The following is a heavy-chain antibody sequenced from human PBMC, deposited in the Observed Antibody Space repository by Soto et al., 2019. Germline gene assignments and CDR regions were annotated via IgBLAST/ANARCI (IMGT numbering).Heavy chain of an antibody. J-gene: IGHJ5*02. CDR3: ASYSGSYNWFDP. CDR2: IYYSGST. V-gene: IGHV4-39*01. Sequence: KASETLSLTCTVSGGSISSGSYYWAWIRQPPGKGLEWIGTIYYSGSTYYNPSLKSRVTISVDTSKNQFSLKLSSVTTADTAVYYCASYSGSYNWFDPWGQGTLVTVSS. D-gene: IGHD1-26*01. CDR1: GGSISSGSYY.